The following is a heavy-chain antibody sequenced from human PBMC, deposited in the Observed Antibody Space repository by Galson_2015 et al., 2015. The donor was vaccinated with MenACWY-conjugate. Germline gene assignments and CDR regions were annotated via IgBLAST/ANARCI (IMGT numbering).Heavy chain of an antibody. D-gene: IGHD2/OR15-2a*01. CDR3: AREAMYSNNFYAIDY. CDR1: GDSVSSHSAA. CDR2: TYYKSKRYN. J-gene: IGHJ4*02. Sequence: CAISGDSVSSHSAAWNWIRQSPSRGLEWLGRTYYKSKRYNDYAASLKSRVTISPDTSKNHISLQLKSVTPEDTAVYYCAREAMYSNNFYAIDYWGQGTLVTVSS. V-gene: IGHV6-1*01.